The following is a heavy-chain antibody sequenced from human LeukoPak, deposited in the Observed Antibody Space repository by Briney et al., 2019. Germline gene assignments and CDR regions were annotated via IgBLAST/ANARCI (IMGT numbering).Heavy chain of an antibody. Sequence: GGSLRLSCAASGFTFSSYTMSWVRLAPGKGLEWVSAFSGSGGSTYYADSVKGRFTIYRDNSKNTLYLQIISRRAEDTAVYYCAKDFFPSNRIVVVLFDYWGQGTLVTVSS. J-gene: IGHJ4*02. CDR2: FSGSGGST. D-gene: IGHD3-22*01. V-gene: IGHV3-23*01. CDR3: AKDFFPSNRIVVVLFDY. CDR1: GFTFSSYT.